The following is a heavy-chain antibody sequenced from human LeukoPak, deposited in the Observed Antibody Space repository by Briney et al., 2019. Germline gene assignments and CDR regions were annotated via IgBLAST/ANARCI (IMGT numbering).Heavy chain of an antibody. Sequence: KPSETLSLTCTVSGGSISSYYWSWIRQPPGKGLEWIGYIYYSGSTNYNPSLKSRVTISVDTSKNQFSLKLSSVTAADTAVYYCARWNDQLRGYSYGYEGRGLFDYWGQGTLVTVSS. CDR3: ARWNDQLRGYSYGYEGRGLFDY. D-gene: IGHD5-18*01. CDR2: IYYSGST. CDR1: GGSISSYY. V-gene: IGHV4-59*01. J-gene: IGHJ4*02.